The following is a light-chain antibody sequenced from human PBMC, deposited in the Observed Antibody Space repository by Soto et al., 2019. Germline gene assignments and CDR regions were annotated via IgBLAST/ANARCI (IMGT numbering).Light chain of an antibody. Sequence: IQLTQSPSSLSASVGDRVTISCRASQGIANFLAWYQQKPGKAPKLLIYGASTLQSGVPSRFSGSGAVTDFTLTISSLQPEDFATYYCQQLNSFPIPFGPGTKVDIK. CDR3: QQLNSFPIP. J-gene: IGKJ3*01. V-gene: IGKV1-9*01. CDR1: QGIANF. CDR2: GAS.